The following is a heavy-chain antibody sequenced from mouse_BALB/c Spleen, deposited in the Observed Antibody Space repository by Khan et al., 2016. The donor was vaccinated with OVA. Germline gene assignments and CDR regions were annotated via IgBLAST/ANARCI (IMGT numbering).Heavy chain of an antibody. Sequence: QVQLQQSGPELVKPGASVKMSCKASGYTFTDFLISWLKQRPGQGLEWIGEIYPGSGYIYYNEKFKGKATLTSDKSSNTAYMQLSSLTSEDSAVYFCARACYGGFAHWGQGTLVTVSA. CDR2: IYPGSGYI. CDR1: GYTFTDFL. D-gene: IGHD1-1*01. V-gene: IGHV1-77*01. CDR3: ARACYGGFAH. J-gene: IGHJ3*01.